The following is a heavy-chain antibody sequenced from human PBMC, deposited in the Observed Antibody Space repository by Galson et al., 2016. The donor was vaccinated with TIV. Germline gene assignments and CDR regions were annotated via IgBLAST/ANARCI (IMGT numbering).Heavy chain of an antibody. D-gene: IGHD3-16*01. J-gene: IGHJ6*02. CDR1: GDTFDSYA. Sequence: SVKVSCKASGDTFDSYAISWVRQAPGQGLEWMGRIIPLLGVTNYAQSFQGRVTISADTSTSTVYMDLSNLRSDATAVFFCARVSPDTRGGSGMAVWGQGTTVTVSS. V-gene: IGHV1-69*04. CDR2: IIPLLGVT. CDR3: ARVSPDTRGGSGMAV.